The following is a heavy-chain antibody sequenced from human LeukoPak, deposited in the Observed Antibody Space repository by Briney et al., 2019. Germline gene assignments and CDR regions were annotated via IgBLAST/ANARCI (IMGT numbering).Heavy chain of an antibody. CDR2: ISGSGGST. D-gene: IGHD5-18*01. CDR3: AKDQGYSYGAIDY. V-gene: IGHV3-23*01. Sequence: GGSLRLSCVVSGIKLSNYGMSWVRQAPGKGLEWVSAISGSGGSTYYADSVKGRFTISRDNSKNTLYLQMNSLRAEDTAVYYCAKDQGYSYGAIDYWGQGTLVTVSS. J-gene: IGHJ4*02. CDR1: GIKLSNYG.